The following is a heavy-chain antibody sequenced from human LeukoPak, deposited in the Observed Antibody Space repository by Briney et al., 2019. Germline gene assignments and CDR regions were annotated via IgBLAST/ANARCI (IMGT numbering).Heavy chain of an antibody. CDR3: ARQVEYSSGWSHYFDY. D-gene: IGHD6-19*01. CDR1: GLSFTSYW. Sequence: GESLKISCKASGLSFTSYWIGWVRQMPGKGLEWMGIIYPGDSDTRYSPSFQGQVTISADKSISTAYLQWSSLKASDTAMYYCARQVEYSSGWSHYFDYWGQGTLVTVSS. CDR2: IYPGDSDT. J-gene: IGHJ4*02. V-gene: IGHV5-51*01.